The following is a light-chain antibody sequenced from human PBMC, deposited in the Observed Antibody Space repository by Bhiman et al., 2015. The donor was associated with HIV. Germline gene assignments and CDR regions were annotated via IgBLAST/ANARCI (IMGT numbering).Light chain of an antibody. V-gene: IGLV2-14*01. CDR2: DVN. CDR1: SRDVGLFPY. J-gene: IGLJ3*02. CDR3: SSYTTTTSAGV. Sequence: QSALTQPAAVSGSPGQSITISCTGTSRDVGLFPYVSWYQQLPGKAPKLMIYDVNKWPSGVSNRFSGSKSGNTASLTIFGLQAEDEADYYCSSYTTTTSAGVFGGGTTLTVL.